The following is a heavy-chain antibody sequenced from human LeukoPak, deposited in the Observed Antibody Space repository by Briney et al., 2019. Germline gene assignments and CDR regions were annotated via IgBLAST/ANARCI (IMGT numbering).Heavy chain of an antibody. CDR1: GVAISRGGYA. Sequence: SETLSLTCAVSGVAISRGGYAWNWIRQPPGKGLEWIAYIYHSGTTYYNPSLKSRATISVDTSKNQFSLKLSSVTAADTAVYYCARGPDSSPYYYYYMDVWGKGTTVTISS. CDR3: ARGPDSSPYYYYYMDV. CDR2: IYHSGTT. J-gene: IGHJ6*03. D-gene: IGHD3-22*01. V-gene: IGHV4-30-4*07.